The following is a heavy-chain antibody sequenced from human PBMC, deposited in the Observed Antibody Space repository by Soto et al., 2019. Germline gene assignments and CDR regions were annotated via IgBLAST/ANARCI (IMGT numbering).Heavy chain of an antibody. Sequence: SETLSLTCAVYGGSVSGYYWSWIRQPPGKGLEWIGEINHSGSTNYNPSLKSRVTISVDTSKNQFSLKLSSVTAAATAVYYCARPQGYSSGWYYNYWGQGTLVTVSS. J-gene: IGHJ4*02. V-gene: IGHV4-34*01. CDR2: INHSGST. CDR3: ARPQGYSSGWYYNY. CDR1: GGSVSGYY. D-gene: IGHD6-19*01.